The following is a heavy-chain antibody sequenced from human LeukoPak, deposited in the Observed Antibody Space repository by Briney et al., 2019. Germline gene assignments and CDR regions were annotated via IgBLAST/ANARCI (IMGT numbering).Heavy chain of an antibody. J-gene: IGHJ5*02. D-gene: IGHD2-21*02. V-gene: IGHV1-69*06. CDR2: INPVFGTD. CDR3: ARDEEGDCGGDCYNWFAP. Sequence: SVKVSCKASGGTFSSHFISWVRQAPGQGLEWMGGINPVFGTDHYAQKFQDRVTITADISTNTVYMELSNLRSEDTAMYYCARDEEGDCGGDCYNWFAPWGQGTLVTVSS. CDR1: GGTFSSHF.